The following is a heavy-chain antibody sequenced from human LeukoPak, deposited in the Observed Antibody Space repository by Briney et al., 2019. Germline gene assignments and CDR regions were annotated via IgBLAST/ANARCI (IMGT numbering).Heavy chain of an antibody. CDR1: GFIFSTYA. Sequence: GGSLRLSCSASGFIFSTYAMHWVRQAPGKGLEWVTVISYHGRDQYYADSVKGRFTISRDNSKNTLYLQMNSLRAEDTAVYYCAKDGGYDSSGYYGSLLSGQYFQHWGQGTLVTVSS. V-gene: IGHV3-30*04. J-gene: IGHJ1*01. D-gene: IGHD3-22*01. CDR2: ISYHGRDQ. CDR3: AKDGGYDSSGYYGSLLSGQYFQH.